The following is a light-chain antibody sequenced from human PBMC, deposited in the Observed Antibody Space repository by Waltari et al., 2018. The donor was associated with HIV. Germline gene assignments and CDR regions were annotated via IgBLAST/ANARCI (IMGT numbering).Light chain of an antibody. Sequence: QSALTQPPSASGSPGQSLTISCTGTIGDVGGYDYVSCYQQHPGKAPKLLIYEVSQRPSGVPDRFSGSKSGNTASLTVSGLQAEDEADYHCMSYTGHNRWVFGGGTKLTVL. CDR2: EVS. CDR3: MSYTGHNRWV. J-gene: IGLJ3*02. CDR1: IGDVGGYDY. V-gene: IGLV2-8*01.